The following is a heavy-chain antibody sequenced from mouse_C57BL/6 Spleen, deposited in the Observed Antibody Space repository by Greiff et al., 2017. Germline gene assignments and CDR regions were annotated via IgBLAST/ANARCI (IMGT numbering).Heavy chain of an antibody. J-gene: IGHJ4*01. V-gene: IGHV1-85*01. CDR3: ARDYYGNDRGSDYYAMDD. Sequence: QVQLKQSGPELVKPGASVKLSCKASGYTFPSYDINWVKQRPGQGLEWIGWIYPRDGSTKYNEKFKGKATLTVDTSSSTAYMELHSLTSEDYAVYFCARDYYGNDRGSDYYAMDDWGQGTSVTVSS. CDR1: GYTFPSYD. D-gene: IGHD2-2*01. CDR2: IYPRDGST.